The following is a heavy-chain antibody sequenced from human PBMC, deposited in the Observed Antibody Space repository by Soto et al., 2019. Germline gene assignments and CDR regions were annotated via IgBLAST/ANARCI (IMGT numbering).Heavy chain of an antibody. CDR3: AKRRYYYDSSGYQNWFDS. CDR1: GFTFSSSA. Sequence: GGSLRLSCAASGFTFSSSAMSWVRQAPGRGLEWVSAISGSGGSTYYADSVKGRFTISRDNSKNTLYLQMNSLRAEDTAVYYGAKRRYYYDSSGYQNWFDSWGQGSLVIVSS. V-gene: IGHV3-23*01. CDR2: ISGSGGST. J-gene: IGHJ5*01. D-gene: IGHD3-22*01.